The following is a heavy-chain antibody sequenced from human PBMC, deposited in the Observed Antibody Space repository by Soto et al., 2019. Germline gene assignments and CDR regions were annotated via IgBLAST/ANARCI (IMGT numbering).Heavy chain of an antibody. Sequence: ASETLSLTCAVSGGSISSSNWWSWVRQPPGKGLEWIGEIYHSGSTNYNPSLKSRVTISVDKSKNQFSLKLSSVTAADTAVYYCARSRRSSGWPSYYYYYGMDVWGQGTTVTVSS. J-gene: IGHJ6*02. V-gene: IGHV4-4*02. D-gene: IGHD6-19*01. CDR2: IYHSGST. CDR3: ARSRRSSGWPSYYYYYGMDV. CDR1: GGSISSSNW.